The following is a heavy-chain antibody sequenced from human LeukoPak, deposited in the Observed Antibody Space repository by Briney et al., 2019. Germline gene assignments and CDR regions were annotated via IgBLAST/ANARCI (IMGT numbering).Heavy chain of an antibody. CDR1: GLTFSSSA. V-gene: IGHV3-23*01. Sequence: GGSLRLSCAASGLTFSSSAMSWVRQAPGKGLQWVSSISGSGDYTQYADSVKGRFAISRDNSQNTLYLLMNSLRAEDTATYYLSKDQGRKYAPYGSATHFFWGQGALVTVSS. D-gene: IGHD3-10*01. CDR3: SKDQGRKYAPYGSATHFF. CDR2: ISGSGDYT. J-gene: IGHJ4*02.